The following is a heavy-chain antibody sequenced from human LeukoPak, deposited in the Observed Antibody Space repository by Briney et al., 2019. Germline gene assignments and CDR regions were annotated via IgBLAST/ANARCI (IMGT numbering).Heavy chain of an antibody. Sequence: ASVKVSCKASGYTFTGYYMHWVRQATGQGLEWMGWMNPNSGNTGYAQKFQGRVTMTRNTSISTAYMELSSLRSEDTAVYYCARERRIAVAGTGAFDIWGQGTMVTVSS. CDR2: MNPNSGNT. CDR3: ARERRIAVAGTGAFDI. V-gene: IGHV1-8*02. J-gene: IGHJ3*02. CDR1: GYTFTGYY. D-gene: IGHD6-19*01.